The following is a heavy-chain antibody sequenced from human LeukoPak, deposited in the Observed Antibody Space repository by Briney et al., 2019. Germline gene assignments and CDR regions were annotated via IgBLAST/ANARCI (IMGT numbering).Heavy chain of an antibody. J-gene: IGHJ5*02. D-gene: IGHD6-13*01. V-gene: IGHV3-21*04. CDR2: ISSSSSYI. CDR3: AKDPASSSWRSNWFDP. Sequence: GGSLRLSCAASGFTFSSYSMNWVRQAPGKGLEWVSSISSSSSYIYYADSVKGRFTISRDNAKNSLYLQMNSLRAEDTAVYYCAKDPASSSWRSNWFDPWGQGTLVTVSS. CDR1: GFTFSSYS.